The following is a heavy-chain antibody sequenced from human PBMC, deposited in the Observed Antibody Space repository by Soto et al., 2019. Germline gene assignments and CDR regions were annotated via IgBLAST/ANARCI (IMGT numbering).Heavy chain of an antibody. Sequence: SETLSLTCTVSGGSISSYYWSWIRQPPGKGLEWIGYIYYSGSTNYNPSLKSRVTIPVDTSKNQFSLKLSSVTAADTAVYYCARVYSSGWYGDYWGQGTLVTVSS. CDR2: IYYSGST. J-gene: IGHJ4*02. V-gene: IGHV4-59*01. CDR3: ARVYSSGWYGDY. D-gene: IGHD6-19*01. CDR1: GGSISSYY.